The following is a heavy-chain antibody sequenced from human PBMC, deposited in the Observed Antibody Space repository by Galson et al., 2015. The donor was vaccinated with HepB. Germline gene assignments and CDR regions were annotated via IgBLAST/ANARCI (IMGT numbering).Heavy chain of an antibody. V-gene: IGHV3-30*18. Sequence: SLRLSCAASGFTFSSYGMHWVRQAPGKGLEWVAVISYDGSNKYYADSVKGRFTISRDDSKNTLYLQMNSLRAEDTAVYYCAKGPDSPSYYMDVWGKGTTVTVSS. CDR2: ISYDGSNK. J-gene: IGHJ6*03. D-gene: IGHD2-21*01. CDR1: GFTFSSYG. CDR3: AKGPDSPSYYMDV.